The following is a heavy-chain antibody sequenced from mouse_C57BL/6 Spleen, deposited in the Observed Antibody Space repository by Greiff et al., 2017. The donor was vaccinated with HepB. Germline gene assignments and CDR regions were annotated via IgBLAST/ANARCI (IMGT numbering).Heavy chain of an antibody. Sequence: EVQVVESGGGLVKPGGSLKLSCAASGFTFSDYGMHWVRQAPEKGLEWVAYISSGSSTIYYTDTVKGRFTISRDNAKNTLFLQMTSLRSEDTAMYYCASDYYGSDYAMDYWGQGTSVTVSS. D-gene: IGHD1-1*01. J-gene: IGHJ4*01. V-gene: IGHV5-17*01. CDR1: GFTFSDYG. CDR2: ISSGSSTI. CDR3: ASDYYGSDYAMDY.